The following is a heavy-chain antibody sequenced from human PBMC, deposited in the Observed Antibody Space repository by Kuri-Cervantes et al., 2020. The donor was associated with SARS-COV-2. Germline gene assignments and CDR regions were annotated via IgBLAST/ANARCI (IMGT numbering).Heavy chain of an antibody. CDR1: GGSFSGYY. Sequence: ETLSLTCAVYGGSFSGYYWSWIRQPPGKGLEWIGEIHHSGSTNYNPSLRSRVTISVDTSKNQFSLKLSSVTAADTAVYFCARGRGERVFDYWGQGTLVTVSS. V-gene: IGHV4-34*01. J-gene: IGHJ4*02. D-gene: IGHD1-26*01. CDR3: ARGRGERVFDY. CDR2: IHHSGST.